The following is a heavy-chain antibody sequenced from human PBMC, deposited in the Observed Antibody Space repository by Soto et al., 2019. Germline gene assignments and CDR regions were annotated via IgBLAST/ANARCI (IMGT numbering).Heavy chain of an antibody. CDR1: GLTVSRTQ. J-gene: IGHJ4*01. CDR2: IYSAGST. Sequence: VELVETGGGLIQPGGSLRLSCAVSGLTVSRTQMSWVRQAPGKGLHWVSVIYSAGSTYYANAVKVRFTISRDISENKIFLELNGLTVDDTAVYYCARAREPEYSSSIFFDYWGRGTVVTVSS. D-gene: IGHD6-6*01. CDR3: ARAREPEYSSSIFFDY. V-gene: IGHV3-53*02.